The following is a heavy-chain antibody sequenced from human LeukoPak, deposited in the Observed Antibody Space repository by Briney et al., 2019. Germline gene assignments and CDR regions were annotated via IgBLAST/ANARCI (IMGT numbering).Heavy chain of an antibody. CDR3: AGGGSSGSFDY. V-gene: IGHV4-59*01. J-gene: IGHJ4*02. CDR1: GGSISSYY. Sequence: SETLSLTCTVSGGSISSYYWSWIRQPPGKGLEWIGYIYYSGSTNYNPSLKSRVTISVDTSKNQFSLKLSSVTVADTAVYYCAGGGSSGSFDYWGQGTLVTVSS. CDR2: IYYSGST. D-gene: IGHD3-22*01.